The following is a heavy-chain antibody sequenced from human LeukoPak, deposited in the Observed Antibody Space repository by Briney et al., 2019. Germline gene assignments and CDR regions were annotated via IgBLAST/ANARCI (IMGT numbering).Heavy chain of an antibody. D-gene: IGHD6-13*01. V-gene: IGHV3-7*01. CDR2: IKYDGSEK. J-gene: IGHJ4*02. Sequence: GGSLRLSCVVSGYSFSGQWMNWVRQAPGQGLEWVANIKYDGSEKYYVDSVEGRFTISRENAKNSLSLQMNSVRAEDTAVYYWAYSNNLNLWGQGTLVTVSS. CDR1: GYSFSGQW. CDR3: AYSNNLNL.